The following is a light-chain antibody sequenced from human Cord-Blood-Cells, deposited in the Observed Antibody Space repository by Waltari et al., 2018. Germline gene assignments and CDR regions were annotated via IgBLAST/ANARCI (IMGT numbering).Light chain of an antibody. J-gene: IGLJ1*01. CDR3: SSYTSSSTLYV. V-gene: IGLV2-14*01. Sequence: QSALTQPASVSGSPGQSITISCTGTSSDDGGYNYVSWYQQHPGKAPKLMIYDVSNRPSGVSNRFSGSKSGNTASLTISGLQAEDEADDYCSSYTSSSTLYVFGTGTKVTVL. CDR1: SSDDGGYNY. CDR2: DVS.